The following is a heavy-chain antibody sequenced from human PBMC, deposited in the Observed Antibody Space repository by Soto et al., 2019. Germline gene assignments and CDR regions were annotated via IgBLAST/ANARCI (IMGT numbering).Heavy chain of an antibody. CDR1: GFTFSSYA. D-gene: IGHD6-13*01. Sequence: PGGSLRLSCAASGFTFSSYAMSWVRQAPGKGLEWVSYISSSGSTIYYADSVKGRFTISRDNAKNSLYLQMNSLRAEDTAVYYCARGAAAGTDNWFDPWGQGTLVTVSS. CDR3: ARGAAAGTDNWFDP. V-gene: IGHV3-11*01. J-gene: IGHJ5*02. CDR2: ISSSGSTI.